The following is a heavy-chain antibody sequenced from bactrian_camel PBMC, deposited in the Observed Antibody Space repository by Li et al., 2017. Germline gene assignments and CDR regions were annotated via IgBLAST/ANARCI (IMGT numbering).Heavy chain of an antibody. J-gene: IGHJ4*01. CDR2: VYLYGGKT. V-gene: IGHV3S13*01. CDR1: GYTYNGDC. D-gene: IGHD6*01. Sequence: VQLVESGGGSVQAGGSLTLACTVSGYTYNGDCMAWFHQAPDKEREAVATVYLYGGKTYYAESVKGRFIISRDIKNTVYLQMNSLKPEDTAMYYCKTRGLGWYGGRWCGQSASDYWGQGTQVTVS. CDR3: KTRGLGWYGGRWCGQSASDY.